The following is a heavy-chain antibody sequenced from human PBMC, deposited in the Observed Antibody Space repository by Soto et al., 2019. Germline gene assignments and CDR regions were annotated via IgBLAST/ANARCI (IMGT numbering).Heavy chain of an antibody. V-gene: IGHV4-39*01. J-gene: IGHJ4*02. CDR3: ARHSTGYYYSYFDY. CDR2: VFYSGGT. Sequence: SETLSLTCTVSGDSITDSTYYWAWIRQPPGKGLEWIGSVFYSGGTHYNPSRKSRVTISVDTSKNQFSLKVRSVTAAETAVYYCARHSTGYYYSYFDYWGPGTLVTVSS. CDR1: GDSITDSTYY. D-gene: IGHD3-22*01.